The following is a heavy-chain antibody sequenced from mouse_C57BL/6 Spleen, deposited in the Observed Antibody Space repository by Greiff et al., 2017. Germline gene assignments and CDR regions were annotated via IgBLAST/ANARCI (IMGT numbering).Heavy chain of an antibody. CDR1: GYTFTSYW. Sequence: QVQLQQPGAELVRPGSSVKLSCKASGYTFTSYWMDWVKQRPGQGLEWIGNIYPSDSETHYNQKFKDKATLTVDKSSSTAYMQLSSLTSEDSAVYYGARDGDYYGYAMDYWGQGTSVTVSS. D-gene: IGHD1-1*01. CDR3: ARDGDYYGYAMDY. J-gene: IGHJ4*01. CDR2: IYPSDSET. V-gene: IGHV1-61*01.